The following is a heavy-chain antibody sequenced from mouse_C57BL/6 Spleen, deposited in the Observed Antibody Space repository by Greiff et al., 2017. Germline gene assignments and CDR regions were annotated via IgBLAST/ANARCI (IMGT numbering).Heavy chain of an antibody. J-gene: IGHJ3*01. Sequence: EVQLQQSGPELVKPGASVKISCKASGYTFTDYYMNWVKQSHGKSLEWIGDINPNNGGTSYNQKFKGKATLTVDKSSSTAYMELRSLTSEDSAVYYCASYDYDQFAYWGQGTLVTVSA. CDR3: ASYDYDQFAY. D-gene: IGHD2-4*01. CDR1: GYTFTDYY. V-gene: IGHV1-26*01. CDR2: INPNNGGT.